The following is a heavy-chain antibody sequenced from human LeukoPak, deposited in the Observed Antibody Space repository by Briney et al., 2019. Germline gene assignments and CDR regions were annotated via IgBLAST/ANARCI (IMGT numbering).Heavy chain of an antibody. V-gene: IGHV3-48*03. Sequence: GGSLRLSCAASGFTFSSYEMNWVRQAPGKGLEWVSYISSSGSTIYYADSVKGRFTISRDNAKNSLYLQMNSLRAEDTALYYCARVASNYDFDYWGQGTLVTVSS. CDR2: ISSSGSTI. CDR3: ARVASNYDFDY. J-gene: IGHJ4*02. D-gene: IGHD4-11*01. CDR1: GFTFSSYE.